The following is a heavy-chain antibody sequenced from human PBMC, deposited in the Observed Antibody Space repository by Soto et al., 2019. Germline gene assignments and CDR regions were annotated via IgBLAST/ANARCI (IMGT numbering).Heavy chain of an antibody. D-gene: IGHD3-22*01. Sequence: PGGSLRLSCAASGFTFSSCAMSWVRQAPGKGLEWVSGISDSGDGTYYADSVKGRFTISRDNSKDTLYLQMNSLRAEDTAVYYCARDRRRGYYYDSSGPSAFDIWGQGTMVTVSS. CDR1: GFTFSSCA. J-gene: IGHJ3*02. CDR2: ISDSGDGT. CDR3: ARDRRRGYYYDSSGPSAFDI. V-gene: IGHV3-23*01.